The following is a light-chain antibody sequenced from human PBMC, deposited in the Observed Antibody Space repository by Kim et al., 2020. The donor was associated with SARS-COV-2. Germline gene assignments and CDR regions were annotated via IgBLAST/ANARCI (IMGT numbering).Light chain of an antibody. V-gene: IGLV1-44*01. CDR2: RNN. CDR3: AAWDDSLNGHWV. Sequence: QLVSISGSGSSANIGSNAVNWFQRLPGSAPKLLINRNNQRPSGVPDRFYGSKSGTSASLAISGLQSEDEGDYYCAAWDDSLNGHWVFGGGTKLTVL. CDR1: SANIGSNA. J-gene: IGLJ3*02.